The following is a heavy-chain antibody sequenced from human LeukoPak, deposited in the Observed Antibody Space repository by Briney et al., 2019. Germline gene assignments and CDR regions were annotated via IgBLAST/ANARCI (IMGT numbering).Heavy chain of an antibody. CDR2: ITGSGDSA. D-gene: IGHD2-2*01. V-gene: IGHV3-23*01. Sequence: PGGSLRLSCAPSGFTFTNYAMSWVRQAPGKGLEWVSSITGSGDSAYYADSVKGRFTISRDNSKDTLYLQMNSLRAEDTAIYFCAKDEAWRPAAEWGQGTLVTVSA. CDR1: GFTFTNYA. J-gene: IGHJ4*02. CDR3: AKDEAWRPAAE.